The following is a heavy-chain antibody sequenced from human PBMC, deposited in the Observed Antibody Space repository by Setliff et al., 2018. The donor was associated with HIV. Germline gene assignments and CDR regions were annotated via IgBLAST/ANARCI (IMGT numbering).Heavy chain of an antibody. D-gene: IGHD2-21*02. CDR3: ARGEFYCGTDCYWSSFDY. CDR2: LHSLGSSRVSDTP. V-gene: IGHV4-4*08. CDR1: SGSMTGHY. J-gene: IGHJ4*02. Sequence: LSLTCSVSSGSMTGHYWTWVRQPPGKGLEWIGYLHSLGSSRVSDTPNYSPSLKSRITISLDTSKRQFSLRLSSVTAADTAVCYCARGEFYCGTDCYWSSFDYWGQGILVTVSS.